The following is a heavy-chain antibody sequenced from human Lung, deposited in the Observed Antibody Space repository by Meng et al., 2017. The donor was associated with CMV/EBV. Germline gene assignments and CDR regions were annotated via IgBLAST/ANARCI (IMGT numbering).Heavy chain of an antibody. J-gene: IGHJ3*02. CDR1: GFTFSSYE. D-gene: IGHD1-26*01. V-gene: IGHV3-48*03. Sequence: GGSXRLXCAASGFTFSSYEMNWVRQAPGKGLEWVSYISSSGSTMYYADSVKGRFTISRDNAKNSQYLQMNSLRVEDTAVYYCARRSGSYVNAFDIWGQGTMVTVSS. CDR3: ARRSGSYVNAFDI. CDR2: ISSSGSTM.